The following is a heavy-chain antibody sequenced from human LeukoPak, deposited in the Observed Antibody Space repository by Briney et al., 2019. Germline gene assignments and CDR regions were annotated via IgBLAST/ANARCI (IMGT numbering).Heavy chain of an antibody. CDR1: GFTFSSYA. J-gene: IGHJ4*02. CDR3: AKENTPVVAATWDYFDY. D-gene: IGHD2-15*01. Sequence: HPGGSLRLSCAASGFTFSSYAMSWVRQAPGKGLEWVSAISGSGGSTYYADSVKGRFTISRDNSKNTLYLQMNSLRAEDTAVYYCAKENTPVVAATWDYFDYWGQGTLVTVSS. V-gene: IGHV3-23*01. CDR2: ISGSGGST.